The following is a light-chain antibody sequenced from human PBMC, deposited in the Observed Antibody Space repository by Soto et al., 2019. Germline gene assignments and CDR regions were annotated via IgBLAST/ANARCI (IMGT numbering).Light chain of an antibody. CDR1: QGISRY. V-gene: IGKV1-33*01. CDR3: QQYENLPT. Sequence: IQLTQSPSSLSASVGDRVTITCRASQGISRYLAWYQQKPGKAPKLLIYDASNLEAGVPSRFRGSGSGTDFTFTISRLQPEDIATYYCQQYENLPTFGQGTRLEIK. CDR2: DAS. J-gene: IGKJ5*01.